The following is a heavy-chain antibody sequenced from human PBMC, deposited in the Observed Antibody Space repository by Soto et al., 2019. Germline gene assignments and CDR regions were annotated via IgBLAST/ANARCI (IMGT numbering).Heavy chain of an antibody. J-gene: IGHJ4*02. V-gene: IGHV4-31*03. CDR2: VYYSGAT. D-gene: IGHD3-16*01. CDR1: GDSMATGGHY. Sequence: SETLSLTCTVSGDSMATGGHYYNWIRQVPGKGLEWIGYVYYSGATHYTPSLRARATISRDTSKSQFSLRLISVTAADTALYHCARDKDLQPTVWGFWGQGIQVTVSS. CDR3: ARDKDLQPTVWGF.